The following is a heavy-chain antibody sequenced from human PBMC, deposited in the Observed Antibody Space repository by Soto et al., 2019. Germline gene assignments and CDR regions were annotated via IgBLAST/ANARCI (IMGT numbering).Heavy chain of an antibody. CDR3: ARDRVLVVANPLLLDY. Sequence: QVQLVQSGAEVKKPGASVKVSCKASGYTFTSYGISWVRQAPGQGLEWMGWISAYNGNTDYAQKLQGRVTMTTDTSTSTAYMELRSLRSDDTAVYYCARDRVLVVANPLLLDYWGQGTLVTVSS. CDR2: ISAYNGNT. D-gene: IGHD2-21*01. J-gene: IGHJ4*02. CDR1: GYTFTSYG. V-gene: IGHV1-18*01.